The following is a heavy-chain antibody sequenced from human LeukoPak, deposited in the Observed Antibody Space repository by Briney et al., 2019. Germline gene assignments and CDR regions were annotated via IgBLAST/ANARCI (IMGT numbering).Heavy chain of an antibody. CDR1: GFTVSSSY. Sequence: GGSLRLSCAASGFTVSSSYMSWVRQAPGKGLEWVSVIYSGGDTHYAGSVKGRFTISRDNSVNTLYLQKNSLRTEDTAVYYCARAFVTAAGFFDTWGQGTLVTVSS. V-gene: IGHV3-66*02. CDR2: IYSGGDT. D-gene: IGHD6-13*01. CDR3: ARAFVTAAGFFDT. J-gene: IGHJ4*02.